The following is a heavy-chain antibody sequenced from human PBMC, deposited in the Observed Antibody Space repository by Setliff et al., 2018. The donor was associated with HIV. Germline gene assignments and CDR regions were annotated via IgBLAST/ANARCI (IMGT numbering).Heavy chain of an antibody. CDR1: GGSISSYY. J-gene: IGHJ2*01. D-gene: IGHD1-26*01. Sequence: PSETLSLTCTVSGGSISSYYWSWIRQPAGKGLEWIGRFYIGGKTHYSPSLKSRITISADTSKNQLSLNLSSVTAADTAVYYCARAAYSGTYLWEPATDLWGRGTLVTVSS. V-gene: IGHV4-4*07. CDR3: ARAAYSGTYLWEPATDL. CDR2: FYIGGKT.